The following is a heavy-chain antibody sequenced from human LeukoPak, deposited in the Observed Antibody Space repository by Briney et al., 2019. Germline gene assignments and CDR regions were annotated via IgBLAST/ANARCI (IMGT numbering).Heavy chain of an antibody. J-gene: IGHJ6*02. D-gene: IGHD4-11*01. Sequence: GGSLRLSCAASGFTFSSYGMHWVRQAPGKGLEWVAVISYDGSNKYYADSVKGRFTISRDNSKNTLYLQMNSLRGEDTAVYYCAKDYSSLNYYHGMDVWGQGITVTVSS. CDR3: AKDYSSLNYYHGMDV. CDR2: ISYDGSNK. CDR1: GFTFSSYG. V-gene: IGHV3-30*18.